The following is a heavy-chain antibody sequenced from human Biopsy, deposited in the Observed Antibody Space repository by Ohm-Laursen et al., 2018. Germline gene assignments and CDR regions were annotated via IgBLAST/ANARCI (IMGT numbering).Heavy chain of an antibody. Sequence: PSQTLSLTCSVSGDSISDSFHFWSWIRQPPGKGLEWIANVYDSGSTNYNPSLKSRVTISLDTSKNQFSLKLNSVTAADTAVYFCTRDVKRYCSGTSCYSGYFGMDVWGQGTTVTVSS. D-gene: IGHD2-2*01. CDR3: TRDVKRYCSGTSCYSGYFGMDV. CDR1: GDSISDSFHF. J-gene: IGHJ6*02. CDR2: VYDSGST. V-gene: IGHV4-61*01.